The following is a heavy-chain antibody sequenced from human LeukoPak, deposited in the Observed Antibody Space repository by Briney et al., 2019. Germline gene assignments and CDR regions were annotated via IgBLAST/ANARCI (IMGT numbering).Heavy chain of an antibody. J-gene: IGHJ4*02. D-gene: IGHD5-24*01. V-gene: IGHV1-69*13. CDR3: ARVGRDGYNYDPFDY. Sequence: SVKVSCKASGGTFSSYAISWVRQAPGQGLEWMGGIIPIFGTANYAQKFQGRVTITADESTSTAYMELSSLRSEDTAVYYCARVGRDGYNYDPFDYWGQGTLVTVSS. CDR1: GGTFSSYA. CDR2: IIPIFGTA.